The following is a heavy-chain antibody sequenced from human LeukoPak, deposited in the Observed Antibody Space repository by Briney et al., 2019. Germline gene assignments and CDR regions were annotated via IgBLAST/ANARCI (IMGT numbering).Heavy chain of an antibody. J-gene: IGHJ4*02. CDR2: ISSSNSYI. CDR3: AREHPYYYDSSGTALMAEIKYYFDY. V-gene: IGHV3-21*01. Sequence: GGSLRLSCAASGFTFSSYSMNWVRQAPGKGLEWVSSISSSNSYIYYADSVKGRFTISRDNAKNSLYLQMNSLRAEDTGVYYCAREHPYYYDSSGTALMAEIKYYFDYWGQGTLVTVSS. CDR1: GFTFSSYS. D-gene: IGHD3-22*01.